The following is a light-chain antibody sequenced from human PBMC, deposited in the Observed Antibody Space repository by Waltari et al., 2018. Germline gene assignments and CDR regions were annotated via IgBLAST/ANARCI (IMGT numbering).Light chain of an antibody. CDR2: SNN. CDR3: ATWDDSLNGVV. J-gene: IGLJ2*01. V-gene: IGLV1-44*01. CDR1: RSNIGTNI. Sequence: QSVLTQPPSASGTPGQGVTISCSGSRSNIGTNIVNWYQQLPGTAPKVLIYSNNHRPLGVPDRFSGSQSGTSAPLAVSGLQSEDEGDYYCATWDDSLNGVVFGGGTKLTVL.